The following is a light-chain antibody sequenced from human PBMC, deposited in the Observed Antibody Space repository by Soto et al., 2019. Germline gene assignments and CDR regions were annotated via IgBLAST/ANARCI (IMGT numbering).Light chain of an antibody. V-gene: IGKV1-5*01. J-gene: IGKJ4*01. CDR2: DAP. CDR3: QQYNSYPLT. Sequence: DIQMTQSPSTLSASVGDRVTITCRASQSISSWLAWYQQKPGKAPKLLIYDAPSLESGVPSRFSGSGSATEFTLTIRSLQPADFATYYCQQYNSYPLTFGGGTKVEIK. CDR1: QSISSW.